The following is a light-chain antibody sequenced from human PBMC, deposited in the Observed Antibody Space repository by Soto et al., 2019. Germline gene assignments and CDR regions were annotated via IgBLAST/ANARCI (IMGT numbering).Light chain of an antibody. J-gene: IGKJ3*01. CDR1: QSVSSN. CDR2: GAS. Sequence: ENVLTQSPGALSVSPGERATLSCRASQSVSSNLAWYQQKPGQAPRLLIYGASTRATGIPARFSGSGSGTEFTLTISSLQSEDFAVYYCQQYNNWPPEITFGPGTKVDIK. V-gene: IGKV3-15*01. CDR3: QQYNNWPPEIT.